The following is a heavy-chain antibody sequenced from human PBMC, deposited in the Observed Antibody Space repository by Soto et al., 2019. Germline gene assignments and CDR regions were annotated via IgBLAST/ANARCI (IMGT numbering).Heavy chain of an antibody. D-gene: IGHD3-22*01. J-gene: IGHJ5*02. Sequence: QVQLQESGPGLMKPSETLSLTCTVSGGSITTSYWSWIRQPQGKALEWIGYISYRGSTNYNPSLKSRLTISIDTSKSQISLKLTSMTTADTAVYYCASSGIVGREVNTWFDPWGQGTLVTVSS. CDR3: ASSGIVGREVNTWFDP. CDR2: ISYRGST. CDR1: GGSITTSY. V-gene: IGHV4-59*01.